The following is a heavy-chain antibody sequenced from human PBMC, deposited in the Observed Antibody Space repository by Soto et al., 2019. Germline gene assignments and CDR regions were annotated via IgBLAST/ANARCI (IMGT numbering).Heavy chain of an antibody. V-gene: IGHV3-21*01. Sequence: GGSLRLSCAASGFTFSTYSMTWVRQTPGRGLEWVSSISGDSHYIFYADSVKGRFTISRDNAKNSLYLQMNSLSAEDTAVYYCVRCAVNCHPYGTAVSGQGATVTVSS. D-gene: IGHD2-15*01. CDR1: GFTFSTYS. CDR3: VRCAVNCHPYGTAV. J-gene: IGHJ6*02. CDR2: ISGDSHYI.